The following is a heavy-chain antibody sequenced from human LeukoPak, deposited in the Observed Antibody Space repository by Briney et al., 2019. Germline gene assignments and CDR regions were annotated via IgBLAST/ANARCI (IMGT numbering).Heavy chain of an antibody. Sequence: GGSLRLSCAASGVTLSSYAMSWARQAPGKGLEWVSGISSSGSGGNTYYADSVKGRFTISRDNSKNTLSLQMNSLRAEDTVVYYCARDYYDGSAYYSYYEYWGQGTLVTVSS. CDR1: GVTLSSYA. CDR3: ARDYYDGSAYYSYYEY. J-gene: IGHJ4*02. CDR2: ISSSGSGGNT. D-gene: IGHD3-22*01. V-gene: IGHV3-23*01.